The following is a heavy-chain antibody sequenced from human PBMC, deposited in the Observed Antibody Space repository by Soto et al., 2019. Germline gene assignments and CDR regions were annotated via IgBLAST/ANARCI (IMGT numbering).Heavy chain of an antibody. CDR3: ARAAGNGPFYYYYYYGMDV. V-gene: IGHV6-1*01. D-gene: IGHD6-13*01. CDR2: TYYRSKWYN. J-gene: IGHJ6*02. CDR1: GDSVSSNSAA. Sequence: SQTLSLICAISGDSVSSNSAAWNWIRQSPSRGLEWLGRTYYRSKWYNDYAVSVKSRITINPDTSKNQFSLQLNSVTPEDTAVYYCARAAGNGPFYYYYYYGMDVWGQGTTVTVS.